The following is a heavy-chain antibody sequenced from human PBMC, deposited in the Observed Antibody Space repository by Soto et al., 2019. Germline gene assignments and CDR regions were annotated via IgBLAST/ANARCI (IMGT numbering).Heavy chain of an antibody. CDR1: GFTLNNHA. Sequence: GGSLRLSCTASGFTLNNHAMSWVRQAPGKGLEWVSVISGSDGSTYYTDSVRGRFSISRDSSKNTLYLQMSSLRAEDTAGYYCASPPRATVTDNIFDFWGPGTLVTVSS. J-gene: IGHJ4*02. D-gene: IGHD4-17*01. CDR2: ISGSDGST. V-gene: IGHV3-23*01. CDR3: ASPPRATVTDNIFDF.